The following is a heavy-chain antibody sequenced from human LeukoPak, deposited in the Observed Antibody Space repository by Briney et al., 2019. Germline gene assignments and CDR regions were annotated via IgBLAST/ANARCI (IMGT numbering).Heavy chain of an antibody. Sequence: SQTLSLTCTVSGGSISSDDYYWSWIRQPPGKGLEWIGYIYYSGSTYYNPSLKSRVTISVDTSKNQFSLKLSSVTAADTAVYYCASGRGYSSSSRRFDPWGQGTLVTVSS. CDR2: IYYSGST. J-gene: IGHJ5*02. CDR1: GGSISSDDYY. D-gene: IGHD6-6*01. V-gene: IGHV4-30-4*08. CDR3: ASGRGYSSSSRRFDP.